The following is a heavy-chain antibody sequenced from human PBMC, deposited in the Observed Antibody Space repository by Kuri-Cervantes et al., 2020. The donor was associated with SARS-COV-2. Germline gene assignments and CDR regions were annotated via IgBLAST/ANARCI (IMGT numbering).Heavy chain of an antibody. CDR1: GFTFSSYA. Sequence: GESLKISCAASGFTFSSYAMRWVRQAPGKGLEWVSTISNSCGSTYYADSVKGRFPIPRDNSKKTPYLQMNNLRADDTAVYYCAKSMSKAAPVSDYWGQGTLVTVSS. J-gene: IGHJ4*02. CDR3: AKSMSKAAPVSDY. CDR2: ISNSCGST. V-gene: IGHV3-23*01. D-gene: IGHD6-13*01.